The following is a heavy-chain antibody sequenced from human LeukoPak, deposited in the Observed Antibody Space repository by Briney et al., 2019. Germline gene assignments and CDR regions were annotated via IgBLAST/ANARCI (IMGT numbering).Heavy chain of an antibody. D-gene: IGHD2-15*01. J-gene: IGHJ6*03. CDR1: GFTFSSYD. CDR2: ISRSGGTT. Sequence: PGGSLRLSCAASGFTFSSYDMTWVRQTPGKGLEWAALISRSGGTTYHADSVKGRFTISRDNSKNTLYLQMNSLRAEDTAEYYCAKRGGTESFYYYYYMDVWGKGTTVTVSS. V-gene: IGHV3-23*01. CDR3: AKRGGTESFYYYYYMDV.